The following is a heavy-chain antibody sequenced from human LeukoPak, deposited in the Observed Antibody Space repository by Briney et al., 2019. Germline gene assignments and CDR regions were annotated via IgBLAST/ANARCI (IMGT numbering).Heavy chain of an antibody. V-gene: IGHV4-38-2*02. J-gene: IGHJ4*02. D-gene: IGHD3-10*01. CDR2: IYHSGST. CDR3: ARVGRTGSGSYQPFDY. Sequence: SETLSLTCTVSGYSISSGYYWGWIRQPPGTGLEWIGSIYHSGSTYYNPSLKSRVTISVDTSKNQFSLKLSSVTAAGTAVYYCARVGRTGSGSYQPFDYWGQGTLVTVSS. CDR1: GYSISSGYY.